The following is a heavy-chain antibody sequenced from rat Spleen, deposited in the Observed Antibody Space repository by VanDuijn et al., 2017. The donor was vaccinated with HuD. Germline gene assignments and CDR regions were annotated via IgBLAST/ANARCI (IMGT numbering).Heavy chain of an antibody. CDR2: ITNTGGST. Sequence: EVQLVESGGDLVQPGRSLKLSCAASGFTFNNYWMTWIRQAPGKGLEWVASITNTGGSTYYPDSVKGRFTISRDNAKSTLYLQMNSLRSEDTATYYCARPDGYTYVMDAWGQGASVTVSS. CDR3: ARPDGYTYVMDA. J-gene: IGHJ4*01. CDR1: GFTFNNYW. D-gene: IGHD1-4*01. V-gene: IGHV5-31*01.